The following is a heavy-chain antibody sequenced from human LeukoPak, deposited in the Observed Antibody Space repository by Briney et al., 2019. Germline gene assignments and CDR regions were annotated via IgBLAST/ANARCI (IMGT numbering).Heavy chain of an antibody. Sequence: PGGSLRLSCAASGFTFSSYGMHWIRQPPGTGLEWIANVYYNGNTAYNPSLRSRVTISIDTSKSQFSLRLNSVTAADTAVYYCARVGWGDAAAHPNWLDPWGQGTLVTVSS. CDR1: GFTFSSYG. D-gene: IGHD6-6*01. CDR3: ARVGWGDAAAHPNWLDP. J-gene: IGHJ5*02. CDR2: VYYNGNT. V-gene: IGHV4-59*12.